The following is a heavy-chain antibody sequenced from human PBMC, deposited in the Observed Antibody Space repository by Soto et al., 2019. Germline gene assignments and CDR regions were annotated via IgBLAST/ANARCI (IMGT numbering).Heavy chain of an antibody. Sequence: SETRSHTCTVWGGSISSGSYYRSWIRQPPGKGLEWIGYIYCSGSTNYNPSLKSRVTISVDTSKNQFSLKLSSVTAADTAVYYCAREDYYDSSHWGQGTLVTVSS. CDR2: IYCSGST. CDR1: GGSISSGSYY. CDR3: AREDYYDSSH. J-gene: IGHJ4*02. V-gene: IGHV4-61*01. D-gene: IGHD3-22*01.